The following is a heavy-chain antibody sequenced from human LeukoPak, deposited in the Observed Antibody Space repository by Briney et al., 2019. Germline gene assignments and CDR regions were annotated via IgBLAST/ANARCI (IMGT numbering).Heavy chain of an antibody. CDR3: ARDLASYDSSGYYPTRGFAFDI. V-gene: IGHV4-30-4*08. D-gene: IGHD3-22*01. CDR1: GGSISSGDYY. Sequence: SETLSLTCTVSGGSISSGDYYWSWIRQPPGKGLEWIGYIYYSGSTYYNPSLKSRVTISVDTSKNQFSLKLSSVTAADTAEYYCARDLASYDSSGYYPTRGFAFDIWGQGTMVTVSS. J-gene: IGHJ3*02. CDR2: IYYSGST.